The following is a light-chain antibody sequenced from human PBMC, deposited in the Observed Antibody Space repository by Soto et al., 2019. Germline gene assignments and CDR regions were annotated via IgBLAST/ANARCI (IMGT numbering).Light chain of an antibody. Sequence: EIVMTQFPATLSVSPGERATLSSRASQSVSSDLAGYQQRPGQAPRVLIYGASTRATGIPARFSGSGSRTEFTLTISTLQSDDFAVYFCQQYNKWPPLTFGGGTKVEIK. J-gene: IGKJ4*01. CDR1: QSVSSD. CDR3: QQYNKWPPLT. V-gene: IGKV3-15*01. CDR2: GAS.